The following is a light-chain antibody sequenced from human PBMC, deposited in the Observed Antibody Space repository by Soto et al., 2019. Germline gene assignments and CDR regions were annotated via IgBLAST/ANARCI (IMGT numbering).Light chain of an antibody. J-gene: IGKJ3*01. Sequence: EIVLTQSPDTLSLSPGERVTLSCRASQSISSSNLAWYQHKPGQAPRLLIYAAYIRATGIPDRFSGSGSGTDFTPTISRLDPEDFAVFYCQHYGGSLFTFGPGTKLDIK. CDR1: QSISSSN. CDR3: QHYGGSLFT. V-gene: IGKV3-20*01. CDR2: AAY.